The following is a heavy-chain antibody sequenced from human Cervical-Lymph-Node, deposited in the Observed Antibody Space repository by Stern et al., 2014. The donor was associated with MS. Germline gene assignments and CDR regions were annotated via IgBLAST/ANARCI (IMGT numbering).Heavy chain of an antibody. Sequence: QVQLQESGPGLVKPSQTLSLTCTVSGGSINSGDYYWSWIRQPAGKAMEWIGRIFISGSTKYNPSLGSRVVMSIDMSKRQFSLKLSSVTAADTAVYYCARTRGVGYSYGYSDFWGQGTLVTVSS. CDR2: IFISGST. J-gene: IGHJ4*02. CDR3: ARTRGVGYSYGYSDF. CDR1: GGSINSGDYY. D-gene: IGHD5-18*01. V-gene: IGHV4-61*02.